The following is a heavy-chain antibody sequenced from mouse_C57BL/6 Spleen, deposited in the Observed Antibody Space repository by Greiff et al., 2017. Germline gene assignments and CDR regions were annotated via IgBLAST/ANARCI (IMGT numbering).Heavy chain of an antibody. CDR3: ARRNDYDDYFDY. CDR1: GYSFTGYY. CDR2: INPSTGGT. Sequence: EVKLVESGPELVKPGASVKISCKASGYSFTGYYMNWVKQSPEKSLEWIGEINPSTGGTTYNQKFKAKATLTVDKSSSTAYMQLKSLTSEDSAVYYCARRNDYDDYFDYWGQGTTLTVSS. J-gene: IGHJ2*01. V-gene: IGHV1-42*01. D-gene: IGHD2-4*01.